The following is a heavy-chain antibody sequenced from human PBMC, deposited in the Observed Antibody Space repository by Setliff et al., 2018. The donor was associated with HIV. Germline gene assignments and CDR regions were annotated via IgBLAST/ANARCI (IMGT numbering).Heavy chain of an antibody. D-gene: IGHD6-13*01. CDR3: ARESPSSSWFYFDF. J-gene: IGHJ4*02. V-gene: IGHV4-34*01. CDR1: GGSFSSYY. CDR2: INHRGST. Sequence: PSETLSLTCAVYGGSFSSYYWNWIRQPPGKGLEWIGEINHRGSTNYNPSLKSRVTVSVDTSKNQFSLKLGSVTAADTAVYYCARESPSSSWFYFDFWGQGTLVTVSS.